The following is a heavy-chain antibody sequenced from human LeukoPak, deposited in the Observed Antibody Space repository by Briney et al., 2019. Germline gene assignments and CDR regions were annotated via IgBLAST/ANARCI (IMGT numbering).Heavy chain of an antibody. Sequence: GRSLRLSCAASGFTFSNYAMHWVRQAPGKGLEWVAVMSYDGSNKYYADSVKGRFTISRDNSKNTLYLQMNSLRAEDTAVYYCAKDKYSPFDYWGQGTLVTVSS. CDR2: MSYDGSNK. J-gene: IGHJ4*02. CDR1: GFTFSNYA. V-gene: IGHV3-30*04. D-gene: IGHD5-18*01. CDR3: AKDKYSPFDY.